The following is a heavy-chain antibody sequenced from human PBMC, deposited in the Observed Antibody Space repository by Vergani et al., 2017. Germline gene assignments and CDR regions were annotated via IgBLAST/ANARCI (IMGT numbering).Heavy chain of an antibody. J-gene: IGHJ4*02. CDR3: ARDPVDSSGWYDPGDY. V-gene: IGHV3-66*02. CDR1: GFIVSSNY. Sequence: EVQLVESGGGLVQPGGSLRLSCAASGFIVSSNYMSWVRQAPGKGLEWVSVIYSGGSTYYADSVKGRFTISRDNSKNTLYLQMNSLRAEDTAVYYCARDPVDSSGWYDPGDYWGQGTLVTVSS. D-gene: IGHD6-19*01. CDR2: IYSGGST.